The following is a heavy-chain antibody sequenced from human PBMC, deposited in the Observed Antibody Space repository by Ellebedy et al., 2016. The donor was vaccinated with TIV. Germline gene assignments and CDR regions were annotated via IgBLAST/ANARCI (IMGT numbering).Heavy chain of an antibody. V-gene: IGHV3-7*01. CDR1: GFTFSDST. CDR3: ATFRFNP. CDR2: IKEDRSER. Sequence: GESLKISXVASGFTFSDSTMNWVRQAPGKGLEWVANIKEDRSERHYVDSVKGRFTISRDNPKNSLYLQMNSLRADDTAVYYCATFRFNPWGQGTLVTVSS. J-gene: IGHJ5*02.